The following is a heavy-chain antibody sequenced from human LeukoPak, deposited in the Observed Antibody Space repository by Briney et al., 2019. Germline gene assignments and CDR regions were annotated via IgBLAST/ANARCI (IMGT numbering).Heavy chain of an antibody. CDR2: IVVGSGNT. CDR3: AAVLAVAGLYYFDY. V-gene: IGHV1-58*02. CDR1: GFTFTSSA. J-gene: IGHJ4*02. Sequence: SVKVSCKASGFTFTSSAMQWVRQARGQRLEWIGWIVVGSGNTNYAQKFQERVTITRDMSTSTAYMELSSLRSEDTAVYYCAAVLAVAGLYYFDYWGQGTLVTVSS. D-gene: IGHD6-19*01.